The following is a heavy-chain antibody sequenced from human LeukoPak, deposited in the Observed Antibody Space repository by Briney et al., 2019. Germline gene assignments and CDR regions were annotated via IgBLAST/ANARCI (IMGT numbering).Heavy chain of an antibody. CDR2: IYCSGST. D-gene: IGHD2-2*01. CDR1: GGSISSYY. J-gene: IGHJ3*02. CDR3: ARLPAKNAFDI. V-gene: IGHV4-59*01. Sequence: SETLSLTCTVSGGSISSYYWSWIRQPPGKGLEWIGYIYCSGSTNYNPSLKSRVTISVDTSKNQFSLKLSSVTAADTAVYYCARLPAKNAFDIWGQGTMVTVSS.